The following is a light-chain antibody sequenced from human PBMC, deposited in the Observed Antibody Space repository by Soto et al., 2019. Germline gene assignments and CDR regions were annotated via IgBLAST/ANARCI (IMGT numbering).Light chain of an antibody. CDR3: QQSFTTPYT. J-gene: IGKJ2*01. CDR2: TTS. Sequence: DIQMTQSPSSLSASVGDRVTITCRASQTIAMYVNWFQQKPGKAPKPLIYTTSSLQSGVPPRFSGSGSETDFTLTISRLQPEDYETYYCQQSFTTPYTFGQGTKVDIK. V-gene: IGKV1-39*01. CDR1: QTIAMY.